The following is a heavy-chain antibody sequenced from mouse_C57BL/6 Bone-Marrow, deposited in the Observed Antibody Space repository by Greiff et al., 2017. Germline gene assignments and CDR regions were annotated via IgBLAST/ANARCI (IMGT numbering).Heavy chain of an antibody. CDR2: INPNNGGT. Sequence: EVQLQQSGPELVKPGASVKMSCKASGYTFTDYNMHWVKQSHGKSLEWIGYINPNNGGTSYNQKFKGKATLTVNKSSSTAYMERRSLTSEDSAVYYCAREGAHYYGSSFAYWGQGTLVTVSA. CDR1: GYTFTDYN. J-gene: IGHJ3*01. V-gene: IGHV1-22*01. CDR3: AREGAHYYGSSFAY. D-gene: IGHD1-1*01.